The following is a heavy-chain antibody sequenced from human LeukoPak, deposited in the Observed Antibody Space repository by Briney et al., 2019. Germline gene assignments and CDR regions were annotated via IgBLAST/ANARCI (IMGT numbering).Heavy chain of an antibody. V-gene: IGHV3-23*01. CDR2: ISGSGGST. CDR3: AKDLKYDILTGYPRYFDL. J-gene: IGHJ2*01. D-gene: IGHD3-9*01. Sequence: GGSLRLSCAASGFTFSSYAMSWVRQAPGKGLEWVSAISGSGGSTYYADSVKGRFTISRDNSKNTLYLQMNSLRAEDTAVYHCAKDLKYDILTGYPRYFDLWGRGTLVTVSS. CDR1: GFTFSSYA.